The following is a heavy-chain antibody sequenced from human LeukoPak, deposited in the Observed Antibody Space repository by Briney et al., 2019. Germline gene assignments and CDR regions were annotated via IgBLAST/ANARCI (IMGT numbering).Heavy chain of an antibody. CDR1: GYSISSGYY. J-gene: IGHJ4*02. CDR2: IYHSGST. V-gene: IGHV4-38-2*02. CDR3: ARDNYDFWSGYLRYFDY. D-gene: IGHD3-3*01. Sequence: PSETLSLTCAVSGYSISSGYYWGWIRQPPGKELEWIGSIYHSGSTYYNPSLKSRVTISVDTSKNQFSLKLSSVTAADTAVYYCARDNYDFWSGYLRYFDYWGQGTLVTVSS.